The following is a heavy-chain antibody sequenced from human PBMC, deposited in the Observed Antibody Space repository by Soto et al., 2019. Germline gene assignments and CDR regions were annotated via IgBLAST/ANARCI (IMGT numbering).Heavy chain of an antibody. CDR1: GGTFSSYA. Sequence: QVQLVQSGAEVKKPGSSVTVSCKASGGTFSSYAISWGRQAPGQGLEWMGGIITIFGTANYARKFQARVTITADESTSTAYMERSSLRSEDTGVYYWERSDVYRAPFDYWGQGTLVTVSS. CDR3: ERSDVYRAPFDY. CDR2: IITIFGTA. V-gene: IGHV1-69*01. D-gene: IGHD3-10*02. J-gene: IGHJ4*02.